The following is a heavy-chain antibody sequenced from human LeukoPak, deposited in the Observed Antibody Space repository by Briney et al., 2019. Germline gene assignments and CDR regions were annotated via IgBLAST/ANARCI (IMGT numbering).Heavy chain of an antibody. D-gene: IGHD3-10*01. Sequence: VASVKVSCKASGGTFSSYAISWVRQAPGQGLEWMGGIIPIFGTANYAQKFQGRVTITADESTSTAYMELSSLRSEDTAVYYCASGSSQIEIVGVLDDWGQGTLVTVSS. V-gene: IGHV1-69*13. CDR3: ASGSSQIEIVGVLDD. CDR2: IIPIFGTA. CDR1: GGTFSSYA. J-gene: IGHJ4*02.